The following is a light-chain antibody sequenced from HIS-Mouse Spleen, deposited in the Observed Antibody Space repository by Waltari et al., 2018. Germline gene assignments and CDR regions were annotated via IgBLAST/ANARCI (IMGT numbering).Light chain of an antibody. J-gene: IGLJ2*01. CDR2: EDS. V-gene: IGLV3-10*01. CDR3: YSTDSSGNHKV. Sequence: SYELTQPPSVSVSPGQTARITCSGDAFPKKYAYWYQQKSGQAPVLVIYEDSKRPSGIPERFSGSSSGTMATLTIGGAQVEDEADYYCYSTDSSGNHKVFGGGTKLTVL. CDR1: AFPKKY.